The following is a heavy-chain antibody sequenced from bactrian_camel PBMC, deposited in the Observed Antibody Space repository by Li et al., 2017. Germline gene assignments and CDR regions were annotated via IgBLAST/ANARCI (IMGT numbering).Heavy chain of an antibody. Sequence: VQLVESGGGSVQEGGSLRLSCAASGFTFSRHYMAWVRQAPGKGLEWVSGISSDGSNTYYSDSVKGRFTISQELARDTFYLHMTGLKPEDTAVYYCSATTVAG. J-gene: IGHJ1*01. CDR2: ISSDGSNT. D-gene: IGHD4*01. CDR1: GFTFSRHY. V-gene: IGHV3S6*01. CDR3: SATTVA.